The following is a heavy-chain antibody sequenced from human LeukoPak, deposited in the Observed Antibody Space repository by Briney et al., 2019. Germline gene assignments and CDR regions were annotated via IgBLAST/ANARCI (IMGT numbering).Heavy chain of an antibody. V-gene: IGHV3-21*01. D-gene: IGHD3-22*01. CDR3: ARDDDYYDSSGYYYFDY. J-gene: IGHJ4*02. CDR2: ISSSSSYI. CDR1: GFTFSSYS. Sequence: GGSLRLSCAASGFTFSSYSMNWVRQAPGKGLEWVSSISSSSSYIYYADSVKGRFTISRDNATNSLYLQMNSLRAEDTAVYYCARDDDYYDSSGYYYFDYWGQGTLVTVSS.